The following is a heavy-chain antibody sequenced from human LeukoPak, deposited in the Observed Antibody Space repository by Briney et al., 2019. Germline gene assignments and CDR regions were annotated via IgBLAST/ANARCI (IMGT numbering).Heavy chain of an antibody. CDR1: GGSISNYY. D-gene: IGHD4-17*01. CDR2: IYYSGST. V-gene: IGHV4-59*08. J-gene: IGHJ4*02. CDR3: TRSGSIDYGDYGWFVY. Sequence: PSETLSLTCTVSGGSISNYYWSWIRQPPGKGLEWIGYIYYSGSTNYNPSLKSRVTISVDTSKNQFSLNLTSVTAADTAVYFCTRSGSIDYGDYGWFVYWGQGTLVTVS.